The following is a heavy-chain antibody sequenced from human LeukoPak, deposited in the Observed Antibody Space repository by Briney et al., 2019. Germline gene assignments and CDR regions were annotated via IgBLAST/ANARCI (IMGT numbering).Heavy chain of an antibody. CDR3: ASDLGEWQWLTEGFDY. Sequence: GASVKVSCKASGYTFTSYAMNWVRQAPGQGLEWMGWINTNTGNPTYAQGFTGRFVFSLDTSVSTAYLQISSLKAEDTAVYYRASDLGEWQWLTEGFDYWGQGTLVTVSS. CDR1: GYTFTSYA. V-gene: IGHV7-4-1*02. D-gene: IGHD6-19*01. J-gene: IGHJ4*02. CDR2: INTNTGNP.